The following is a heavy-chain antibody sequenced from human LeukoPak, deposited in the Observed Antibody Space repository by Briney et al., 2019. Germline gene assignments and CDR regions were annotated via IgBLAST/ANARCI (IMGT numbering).Heavy chain of an antibody. CDR1: GYTFTSYE. CDR3: ARDLFYHRGRIAVAGTGFGY. D-gene: IGHD6-19*01. Sequence: GASVKVSWKASGYTFTSYEIKWVRQATGEGLEWMGWMNPNSGNTGYAQKFQGRVTMTRNTSISTAYMELSSLRSEDTAVYYCARDLFYHRGRIAVAGTGFGYWGQGTLVTVSS. V-gene: IGHV1-8*01. J-gene: IGHJ4*02. CDR2: MNPNSGNT.